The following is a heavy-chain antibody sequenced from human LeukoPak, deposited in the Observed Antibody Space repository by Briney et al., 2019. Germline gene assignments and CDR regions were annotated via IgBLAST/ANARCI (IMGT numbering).Heavy chain of an antibody. CDR3: VKKFASGAYPYDY. V-gene: IGHV3-64*05. CDR1: GFTFSISP. J-gene: IGHJ4*02. Sequence: PGGSLRLSCSASGFTFSISPMHWVRQAPGRRLEYVSGISSGGGITDYADSVKGRFIISRDNSKNTLYVQMSSLRVEDTAVYYCVKKFASGAYPYDYWGQGILVTVSS. D-gene: IGHD3-10*01. CDR2: ISSGGGIT.